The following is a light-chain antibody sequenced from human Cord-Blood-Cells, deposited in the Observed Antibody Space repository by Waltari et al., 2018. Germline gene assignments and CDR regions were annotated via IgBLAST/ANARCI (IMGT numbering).Light chain of an antibody. CDR3: SSYTSSSTLGVV. CDR1: SSDVGGYHY. CDR2: DVS. V-gene: IGLV2-14*01. Sequence: QSALPQPASVSGSPGQSITISCTGTSSDVGGYHYVSWYQQHPGKAPKLMIYDVSNRPSGVSNRFSGSKSGNTASLTISGLQAEDEADYYCSSYTSSSTLGVVFGGGTKLTVL. J-gene: IGLJ2*01.